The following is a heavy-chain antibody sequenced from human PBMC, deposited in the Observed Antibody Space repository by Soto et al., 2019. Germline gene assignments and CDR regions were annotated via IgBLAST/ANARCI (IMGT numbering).Heavy chain of an antibody. CDR2: IWYDGSNK. J-gene: IGHJ4*02. CDR3: ARVGCSGGSCYSPFDY. Sequence: QVQLVESGGGVVQPGRSLRLSCAASGFTFSSYGMQWVRQAPGKGLEWVAVIWYDGSNKYYADSVKGRFTISRDNSKNTLYLQMNSLRAEDTAVYYCARVGCSGGSCYSPFDYWGQGPLVTVSS. D-gene: IGHD2-15*01. CDR1: GFTFSSYG. V-gene: IGHV3-33*01.